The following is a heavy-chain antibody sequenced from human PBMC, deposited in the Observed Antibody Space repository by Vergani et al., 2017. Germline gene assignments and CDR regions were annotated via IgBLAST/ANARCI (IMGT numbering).Heavy chain of an antibody. J-gene: IGHJ6*02. CDR2: IYTSGST. CDR1: GGSISSGSYY. Sequence: QVQLQESGPGLVKPSQTLSLTCTVSGGSISSGSYYWSWIRQPAGKGLEWIGRIYTSGSTNYNPSLKSRVTISVDTSKNQFSLKLSSVTAADTAVYYCARDRAPRGEYYGMDVWGQGTTVTVSS. CDR3: ARDRAPRGEYYGMDV. D-gene: IGHD3-10*01. V-gene: IGHV4-61*02.